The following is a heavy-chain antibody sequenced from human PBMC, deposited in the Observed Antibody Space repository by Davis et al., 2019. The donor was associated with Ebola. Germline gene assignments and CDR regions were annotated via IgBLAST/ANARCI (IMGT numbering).Heavy chain of an antibody. CDR1: AYTFTSYD. J-gene: IGHJ6*02. CDR3: ARDSYTIFGVAQHSPSMDV. D-gene: IGHD3-3*01. CDR2: MNPNSGNT. Sequence: ASAKVFCNASAYTFTSYDINWVRQATGPGLEWMGWMNPNSGNTGYAQKFQGRVTMTRNTSISTAYMELSSLRSEDTAVYYCARDSYTIFGVAQHSPSMDVGGQGTTVTVS. V-gene: IGHV1-8*01.